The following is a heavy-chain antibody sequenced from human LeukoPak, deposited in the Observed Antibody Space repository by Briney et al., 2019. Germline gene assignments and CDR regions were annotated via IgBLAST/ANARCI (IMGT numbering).Heavy chain of an antibody. D-gene: IGHD3-10*01. CDR2: ISGSGGST. J-gene: IGHJ4*02. CDR1: GFTFSSYA. V-gene: IGHV3-23*01. Sequence: GGSLRLSCAASGFTFSSYAMSWVRQAPGKGLEWVSAISGSGGSTYYADSVEGRFTISRDNSKNTLYLQMNSLRAEDTAVYYCAKVPGGRSYFDYWGQGTLVTVSS. CDR3: AKVPGGRSYFDY.